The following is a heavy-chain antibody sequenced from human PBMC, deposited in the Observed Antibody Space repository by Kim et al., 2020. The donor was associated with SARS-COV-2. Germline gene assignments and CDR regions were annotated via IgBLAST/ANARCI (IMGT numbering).Heavy chain of an antibody. CDR2: IYYSGST. D-gene: IGHD2-15*01. Sequence: SETLSLTCTVSGGSISSYYWSWIRQPPGKGLEWIGYIYYSGSTNYNPSLKSRVTISVDTSKNQFSLKLSSVTAADTAVYYCAREGYCSGGSCYWFDPWGQGTLVTVSS. CDR1: GGSISSYY. CDR3: AREGYCSGGSCYWFDP. V-gene: IGHV4-59*13. J-gene: IGHJ5*02.